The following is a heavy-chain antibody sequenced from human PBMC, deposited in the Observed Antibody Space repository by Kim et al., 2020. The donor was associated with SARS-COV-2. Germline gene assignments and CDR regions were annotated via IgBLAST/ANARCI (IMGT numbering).Heavy chain of an antibody. V-gene: IGHV3-33*06. CDR2: IWYDGSNK. Sequence: GGSLRLSCAASGFTFSSYGMHWVRQAPGKGLEWVAVIWYDGSNKYYADSVKGRFTISRDNSKNTLYLQMNSLRAEDTAVYYCAKDLTYYDFWSGYAPTINRYYFYYCGMDVWGQGTTVTVSS. J-gene: IGHJ6*02. D-gene: IGHD3-3*01. CDR1: GFTFSSYG. CDR3: AKDLTYYDFWSGYAPTINRYYFYYCGMDV.